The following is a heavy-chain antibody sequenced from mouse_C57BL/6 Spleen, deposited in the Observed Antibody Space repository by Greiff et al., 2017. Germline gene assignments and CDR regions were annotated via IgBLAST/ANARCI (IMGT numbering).Heavy chain of an antibody. D-gene: IGHD2-3*01. J-gene: IGHJ4*01. CDR2: INPNNGGT. Sequence: VQLKESGPELVKPGASVKIPCKASGYTFTDYNMDWVKQSHGKSLEWIGDINPNNGGTIYNQKFKGKATLTVDKSSSTAYMELRSLTSEDTAVYYCATGWYYAMDYWGQGTSVTVSS. CDR1: GYTFTDYN. CDR3: ATGWYYAMDY. V-gene: IGHV1-18*01.